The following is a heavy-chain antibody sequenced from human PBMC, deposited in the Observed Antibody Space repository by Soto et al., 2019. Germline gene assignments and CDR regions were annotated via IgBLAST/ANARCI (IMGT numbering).Heavy chain of an antibody. J-gene: IGHJ5*02. V-gene: IGHV3-74*01. Sequence: PGGSLRLSCAASGFTFSSYWMHWVRQAPGKGLVWVSRINSDGSSTSYADSVKGRFTISRDNAKNTLYLQMNSLRAEDTAVYYRARGVVVVPAARYNWFDPWGQGTLVTVSS. CDR1: GFTFSSYW. D-gene: IGHD2-2*01. CDR3: ARGVVVVPAARYNWFDP. CDR2: INSDGSST.